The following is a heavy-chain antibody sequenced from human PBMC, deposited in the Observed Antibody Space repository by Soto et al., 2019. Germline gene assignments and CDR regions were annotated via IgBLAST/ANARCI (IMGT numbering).Heavy chain of an antibody. D-gene: IGHD3-10*01. CDR2: ISAYNDYT. J-gene: IGHJ4*02. Sequence: GASVKVSCKASGYTFIRYGITWVRQAPGQGLEWMGWISAYNDYTNYAQKLQGRVTMTTDTSTSTVYMELRSLRSDDTAVYYCARHPTAVRFDYWGQGTLVTVSS. CDR1: GYTFIRYG. V-gene: IGHV1-18*01. CDR3: ARHPTAVRFDY.